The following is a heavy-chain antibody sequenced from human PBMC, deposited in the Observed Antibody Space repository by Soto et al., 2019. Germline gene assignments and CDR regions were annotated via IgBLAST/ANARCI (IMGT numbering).Heavy chain of an antibody. CDR1: GFTFSTYA. CDR3: AKDASSGITSFDL. CDR2: ISGSGSST. J-gene: IGHJ2*01. V-gene: IGHV3-23*01. D-gene: IGHD3-3*01. Sequence: GGSLRLSCAASGFTFSTYAMSWVRQAPGKGLEWVSVISGSGSSTYYADSVKGRFTISRDNSKNTLYLQMNSLRAEDTAVYYCAKDASSGITSFDLWGRGTLVTVSS.